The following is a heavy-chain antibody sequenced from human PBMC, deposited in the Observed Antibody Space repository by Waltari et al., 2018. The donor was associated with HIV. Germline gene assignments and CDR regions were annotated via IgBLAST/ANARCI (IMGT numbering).Heavy chain of an antibody. CDR3: AKRGSSGWYPWDY. V-gene: IGHV3-23*01. J-gene: IGHJ4*02. Sequence: EVQLLESGGGLVQPGGSLRLSCAASGFTFSSYAMRWVRQAAGKGLEWVSAISGSGGSTYYADSVKGRFTISRDNSKNTLYLQMNSLRAEDTAVYYCAKRGSSGWYPWDYWGQGTLVTVSS. CDR1: GFTFSSYA. D-gene: IGHD6-19*01. CDR2: ISGSGGST.